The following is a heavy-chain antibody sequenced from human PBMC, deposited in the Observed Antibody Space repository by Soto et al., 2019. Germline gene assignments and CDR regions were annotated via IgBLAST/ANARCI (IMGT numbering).Heavy chain of an antibody. CDR2: INHSGST. V-gene: IGHV4-34*01. CDR3: ARAGLIDSSGDY. CDR1: GGSFSGYY. Sequence: QVQLQQWGAGLLKPSETLSLTCAVYGGSFSGYYWSWIRQPPGKGLEWIGEINHSGSTNYNPSLNSRGTISVDTSKNQFSLKLSSVTAADTAVYYCARAGLIDSSGDYWGQGTLVTVSS. J-gene: IGHJ4*02. D-gene: IGHD6-6*01.